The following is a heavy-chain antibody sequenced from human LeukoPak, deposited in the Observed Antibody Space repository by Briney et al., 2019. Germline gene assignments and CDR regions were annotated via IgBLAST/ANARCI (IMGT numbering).Heavy chain of an antibody. Sequence: SEALSLTCAVYGGSFSGYYWSWIRQPPGKGLEWIGAINHSGSTNYNPSLKSRVTISVDTSKNQFSLKLSSVTAADTAVYYCARRFPSSSSYYYYYYMDVWGKGTTVTVSS. D-gene: IGHD6-6*01. V-gene: IGHV4-34*01. CDR2: INHSGST. J-gene: IGHJ6*03. CDR1: GGSFSGYY. CDR3: ARRFPSSSSYYYYYYMDV.